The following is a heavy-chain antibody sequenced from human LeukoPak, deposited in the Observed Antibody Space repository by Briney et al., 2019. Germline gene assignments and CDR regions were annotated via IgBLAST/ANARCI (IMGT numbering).Heavy chain of an antibody. D-gene: IGHD6-13*01. CDR3: ARVSSSWYDY. V-gene: IGHV4-59*01. J-gene: IGHJ4*02. Sequence: SETLSLTCTVSGGSISSYYWSWIRQPPGKGLEWIGYIYYSGSTNHNPSLKSRVTISVDTSKNQFSLKLSSVTAADTAVYYCARVSSSWYDYWGQGTLVTVSS. CDR1: GGSISSYY. CDR2: IYYSGST.